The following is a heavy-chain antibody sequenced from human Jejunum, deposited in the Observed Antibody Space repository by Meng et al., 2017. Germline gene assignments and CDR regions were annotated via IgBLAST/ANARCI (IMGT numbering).Heavy chain of an antibody. D-gene: IGHD2-2*01. J-gene: IGHJ4*02. CDR3: ASQTSTGY. CDR1: GFTFSSYW. V-gene: IGHV3-74*01. Sequence: VELVESGGCVVPPGVSWRLSCSVSGFTFSSYWMHWVRQAPGKGLVWVAHIKSDGSSTNYADSVKGRFTISRDNARNTLYLQMNSLTAEDTAVYYCASQTSTGYWGQGTLVTVSS. CDR2: IKSDGSST.